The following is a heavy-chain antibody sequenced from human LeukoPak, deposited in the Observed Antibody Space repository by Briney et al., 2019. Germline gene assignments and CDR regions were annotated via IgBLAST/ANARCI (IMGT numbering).Heavy chain of an antibody. CDR1: GFTFGDYA. CDR2: IRSKAYGGTT. D-gene: IGHD4-23*01. CDR3: TRDGSTVVDYYYGMDV. J-gene: IGHJ6*02. V-gene: IGHV3-49*03. Sequence: SLRLSCTASGFTFGDYAMSWFRQAPGKGLEWVGFIRSKAYGGTTEYAASVKGRFTISRDDSKSIAYLQMNSLKTEDTAVYYCTRDGSTVVDYYYGMDVWGQGTTVTVFS.